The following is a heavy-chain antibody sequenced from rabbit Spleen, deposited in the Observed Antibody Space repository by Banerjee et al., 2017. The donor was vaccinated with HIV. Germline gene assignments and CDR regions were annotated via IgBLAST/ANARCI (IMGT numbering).Heavy chain of an antibody. J-gene: IGHJ4*01. CDR1: RFSFSSRYD. CDR2: IYAGSTDSA. D-gene: IGHD4-1*01. CDR3: ARGDSGGWGDWNL. V-gene: IGHV1S40*01. Sequence: QQLEESGGDLVKPGASLTLTCTASRFSFSSRYDLCWVRQAPGKGLEWIACIYAGSTDSAYFATWAKGRFPISKPSSTTVTLQMTSLTAADTATYFCARGDSGGWGDWNLWGPGTLVTVS.